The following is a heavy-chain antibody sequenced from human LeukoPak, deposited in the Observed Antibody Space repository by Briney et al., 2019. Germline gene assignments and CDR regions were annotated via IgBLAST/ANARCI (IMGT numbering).Heavy chain of an antibody. CDR3: ARDRIANSKRGYFDL. J-gene: IGHJ2*01. CDR2: ISSSSSSTI. CDR1: GFTFSSYG. Sequence: QAGGSLRLSCAASGFTFSSYGMTWVRQAPGKGLEWVSYISSSSSSTIYYADSVKGRFTISRDNAKNSLYLQLNSLRAEDTAVYCCARDRIANSKRGYFDLWGRGTLVTVSS. V-gene: IGHV3-48*01. D-gene: IGHD4-23*01.